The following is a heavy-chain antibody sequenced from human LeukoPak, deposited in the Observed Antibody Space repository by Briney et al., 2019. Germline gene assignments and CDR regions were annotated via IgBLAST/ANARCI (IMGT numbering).Heavy chain of an antibody. D-gene: IGHD2-15*01. V-gene: IGHV3-48*01. CDR3: ARVYGGGYCSGGSCLNWFDP. CDR2: ISSSSSTI. J-gene: IGHJ5*02. Sequence: GGSLRLSCAASGFTFSSYSMNWVRQAPGKGLEWVSYISSSSSTIYYADSVKGRFTISRDNSKNTLYLQMNSLRAEDTAVYYCARVYGGGYCSGGSCLNWFDPWGQGTLVTVSS. CDR1: GFTFSSYS.